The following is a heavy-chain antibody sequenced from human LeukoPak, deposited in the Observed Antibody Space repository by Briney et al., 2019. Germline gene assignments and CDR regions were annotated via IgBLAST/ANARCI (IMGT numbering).Heavy chain of an antibody. D-gene: IGHD3-22*01. CDR3: AHRNNESSGYSTGFDY. V-gene: IGHV2-5*01. Sequence: ESGPTLVQPTQTLTLTCTFSGFSLTTRAVGVGWIRQPPGKALEWLALIYWNDNKCYSPSLKSRLTNTKDTSKNQVVLTMTNMDPMDTATYYCAHRNNESSGYSTGFDYWGQGTLVTVSS. CDR1: GFSLTTRAVG. J-gene: IGHJ4*02. CDR2: IYWNDNK.